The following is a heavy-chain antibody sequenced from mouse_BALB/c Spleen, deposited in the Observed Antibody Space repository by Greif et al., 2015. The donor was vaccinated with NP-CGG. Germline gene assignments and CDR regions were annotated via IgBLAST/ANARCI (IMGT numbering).Heavy chain of an antibody. Sequence: EVQLQQSGAELVKPGASAKLSCTASGFNIKDTYMHWVKQRPEQGLEWIGRIDPANGNTKYDPKFQGKATITADTSSNTAYLQLSSLTSEDTAVYYCALYYYGSSGFDYWGQGTTLTVSS. CDR1: GFNIKDTY. D-gene: IGHD1-1*01. CDR2: IDPANGNT. V-gene: IGHV14-3*02. J-gene: IGHJ2*01. CDR3: ALYYYGSSGFDY.